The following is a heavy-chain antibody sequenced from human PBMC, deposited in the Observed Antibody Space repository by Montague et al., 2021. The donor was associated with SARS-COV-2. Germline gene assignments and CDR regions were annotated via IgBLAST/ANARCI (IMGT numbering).Heavy chain of an antibody. CDR1: GGSFIGYY. Sequence: SETLSLTCAVYGGSFIGYYWSWIRQPPGKGLEWIGDINHSGSTNYNPSLKSRVTISVDTSKNQFSLKLSSVTAADTAVYYCARLMTTVSYYYGMDVWGQGTTVTVSS. CDR3: ARLMTTVSYYYGMDV. D-gene: IGHD4-17*01. J-gene: IGHJ6*02. CDR2: INHSGST. V-gene: IGHV4-34*01.